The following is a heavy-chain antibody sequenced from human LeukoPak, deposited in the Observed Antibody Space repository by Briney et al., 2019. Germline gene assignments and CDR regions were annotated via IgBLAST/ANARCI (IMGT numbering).Heavy chain of an antibody. J-gene: IGHJ5*02. Sequence: QPGGSLRLSCAASGFIFNSFGMYWVRQAPGKGLEWVAFIWYDGSNKYYADSVRGRFTISRDNSKDTLYLQMNSLRAEDTAVYYCARDGGYYYGSGKGGFDPWGQGTLVTVSS. V-gene: IGHV3-33*01. CDR3: ARDGGYYYGSGKGGFDP. CDR2: IWYDGSNK. D-gene: IGHD3-10*01. CDR1: GFIFNSFG.